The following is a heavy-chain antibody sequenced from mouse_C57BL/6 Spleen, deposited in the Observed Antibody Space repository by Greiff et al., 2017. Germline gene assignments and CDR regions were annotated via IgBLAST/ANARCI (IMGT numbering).Heavy chain of an antibody. J-gene: IGHJ4*01. CDR2: ISSGSSTI. Sequence: EVMLVESGGGLVKPGGSLKLSCAASGFTFSDYGMHWVRQAPEKGLEWVAYISSGSSTIYYAETMKGRFTIARDNAKNTLFLQITSLRSEDTAMYYCARQRPYYYAMDYWGQGTSVTVSS. CDR3: ARQRPYYYAMDY. CDR1: GFTFSDYG. V-gene: IGHV5-17*01.